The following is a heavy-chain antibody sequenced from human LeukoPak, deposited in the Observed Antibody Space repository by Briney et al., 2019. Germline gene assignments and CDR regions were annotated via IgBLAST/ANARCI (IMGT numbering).Heavy chain of an antibody. CDR3: ARDLAYSRLDY. Sequence: GGSLRLSCAASGFTVSSNYMSWVRQAPGKGLEWVSVIYSGGSTYYADSVKGRFTISRDNAENSLYLQMNSLRVEDTAFYYCARDLAYSRLDYWGQGMLVTVSS. CDR1: GFTVSSNY. J-gene: IGHJ4*02. D-gene: IGHD5-18*01. CDR2: IYSGGST. V-gene: IGHV3-53*01.